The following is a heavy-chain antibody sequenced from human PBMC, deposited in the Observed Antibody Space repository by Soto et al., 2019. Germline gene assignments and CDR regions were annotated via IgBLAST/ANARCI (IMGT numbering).Heavy chain of an antibody. V-gene: IGHV1-69*13. CDR1: GGTFSSYA. CDR3: ARAPNPYYYDSSGLPLSTGFDY. D-gene: IGHD3-22*01. J-gene: IGHJ4*02. CDR2: IIPIFGTA. Sequence: SVKVSCKASGGTFSSYAISWVRQAPGQGLEWMGGIIPIFGTANYAQKFQGRVTITADESTSTAYMELSNLRSEDTAVYYCARAPNPYYYDSSGLPLSTGFDYWGQGTLVTVSS.